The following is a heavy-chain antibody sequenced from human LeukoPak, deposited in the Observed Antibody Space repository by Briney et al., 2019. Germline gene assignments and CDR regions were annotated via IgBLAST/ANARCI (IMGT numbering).Heavy chain of an antibody. J-gene: IGHJ2*01. Sequence: SETLSLTCAVYGGSFSSYYWSWIRQPPGKGLEWIGYIYYSGSTNYNPSLKSRVTISVDTSKNQFSLKLSSVTAADTAVYYCARSEDYVWGSYRSFTWYFDLWGRGTLVTVSS. CDR3: ARSEDYVWGSYRSFTWYFDL. V-gene: IGHV4-59*08. CDR1: GGSFSSYY. D-gene: IGHD3-16*02. CDR2: IYYSGST.